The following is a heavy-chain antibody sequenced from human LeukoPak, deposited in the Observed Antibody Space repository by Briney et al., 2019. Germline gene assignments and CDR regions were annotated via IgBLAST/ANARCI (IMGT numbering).Heavy chain of an antibody. V-gene: IGHV3-7*01. CDR2: IKQDGSEK. CDR1: GFTFSAYP. Sequence: PGGSLGLSCAASGFTFSAYPMNWVRQAPGKGLEWVANIKQDGSEKYYVDSVKGRFTISRDNAKNSLYLQMNSLRAEDTAVYYCARDVSSWYERLDYWGQGTLVTVSS. CDR3: ARDVSSWYERLDY. J-gene: IGHJ4*02. D-gene: IGHD6-13*01.